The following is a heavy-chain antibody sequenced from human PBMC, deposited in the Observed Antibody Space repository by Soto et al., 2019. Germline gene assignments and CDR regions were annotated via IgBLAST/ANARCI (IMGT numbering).Heavy chain of an antibody. CDR1: GFTVSSNY. Sequence: GGSLRLSCAASGFTVSSNYMSWVRQAPGKGLEWVSVIYSGGSTYYADSVKGRFTISRHNSKNTLYLQMNSLRAEDTAVYYCARDYYDSSGYYYHDFDNWGQGTLVTVSS. D-gene: IGHD3-22*01. CDR3: ARDYYDSSGYYYHDFDN. V-gene: IGHV3-53*04. CDR2: IYSGGST. J-gene: IGHJ4*02.